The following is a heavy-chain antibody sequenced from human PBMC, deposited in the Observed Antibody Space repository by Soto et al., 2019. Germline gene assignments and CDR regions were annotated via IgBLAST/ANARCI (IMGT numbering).Heavy chain of an antibody. Sequence: ASVKVSCKASGYTFTSYGITWVRQAPGQGLEWMRWISAYNGNTKYAQKLQGRVTMTTDTSTSTAYMELRSLRSDDTAVYYGARDLGPQIVDYWGQGPLVTVSS. J-gene: IGHJ4*02. CDR1: GYTFTSYG. CDR2: ISAYNGNT. CDR3: ARDLGPQIVDY. V-gene: IGHV1-18*01. D-gene: IGHD7-27*01.